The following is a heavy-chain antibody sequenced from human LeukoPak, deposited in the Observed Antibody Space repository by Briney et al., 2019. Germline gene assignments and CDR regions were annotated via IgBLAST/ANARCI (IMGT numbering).Heavy chain of an antibody. D-gene: IGHD3-16*02. J-gene: IGHJ4*02. CDR3: ATTFGGGIVQY. CDR2: ISGSGGST. V-gene: IGHV3-23*01. CDR1: GFTFSSYA. Sequence: GGSLRLSCAASGFTFSSYAMSWVRQAPGKGLEWVSAISGSGGSTYYADSVKGRFTISRDNSKNTLYLQMNSLRAEDTAVYYCATTFGGGIVQYWGQGILVTVSS.